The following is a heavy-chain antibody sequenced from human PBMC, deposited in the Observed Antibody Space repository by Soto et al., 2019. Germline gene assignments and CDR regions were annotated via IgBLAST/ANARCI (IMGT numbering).Heavy chain of an antibody. J-gene: IGHJ4*02. V-gene: IGHV4-59*08. CDR2: IYYSGST. D-gene: IGHD1-26*01. CDR3: ARQAYSGSYSRGGFDY. CDR1: GGSISSYY. Sequence: QVQLQESGPGLVKPSETLSLTCTVSGGSISSYYWSWIRQPPGKGLEWIGYIYYSGSTNYNPSLKSRVTISVDTSKTQFSLKLSSVTAADTAVYYCARQAYSGSYSRGGFDYWGQGTLVTVSS.